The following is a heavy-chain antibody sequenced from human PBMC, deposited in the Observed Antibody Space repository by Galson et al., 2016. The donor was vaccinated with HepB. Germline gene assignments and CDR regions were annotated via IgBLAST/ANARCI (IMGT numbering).Heavy chain of an antibody. V-gene: IGHV1-18*01. CDR2: ISTYNGNT. CDR1: GYSFSSYG. Sequence: SVKVSCKASGYSFSSYGISWVRQAPGQGLEWMGWISTYNGNTKYAQKLQDRLTMTTDTPTSTAYMELRSLRYDDTAVYYCVRGGLGVWGQGTTVTVSS. J-gene: IGHJ6*02. D-gene: IGHD7-27*01. CDR3: VRGGLGV.